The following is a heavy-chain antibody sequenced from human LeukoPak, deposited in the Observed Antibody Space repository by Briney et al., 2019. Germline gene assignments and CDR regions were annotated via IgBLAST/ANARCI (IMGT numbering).Heavy chain of an antibody. J-gene: IGHJ3*02. D-gene: IGHD3-22*01. V-gene: IGHV4-34*01. CDR3: ASRITMIVVANHAFDI. CDR1: GGSFSGYY. CDR2: IYHSGST. Sequence: PSETLSLTCAVYGGSFSGYYWSWIRQPPGKGLEWIGSIYHSGSTYYNPSLKSRVTISVDTSKNQFSLKLSSVTAADTAVYYCASRITMIVVANHAFDIWGQGTMVTVSS.